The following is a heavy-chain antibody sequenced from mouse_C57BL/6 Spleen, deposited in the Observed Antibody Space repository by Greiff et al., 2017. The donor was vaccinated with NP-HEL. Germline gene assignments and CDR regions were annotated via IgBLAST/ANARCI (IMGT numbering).Heavy chain of an antibody. CDR1: GFTFSDYY. CDR2: INYDGSST. Sequence: EVMLVESEGGLVQPGSSMKLSCTASGFTFSDYYMAWVRQVPEKGLEWVANINYDGSSTYYLDSLKSRFIISRDNAKNILYLQMSSLKSEDTATYYCARVYGNLAWFAYWGQGTLVTVSA. CDR3: ARVYGNLAWFAY. D-gene: IGHD2-1*01. J-gene: IGHJ3*01. V-gene: IGHV5-16*01.